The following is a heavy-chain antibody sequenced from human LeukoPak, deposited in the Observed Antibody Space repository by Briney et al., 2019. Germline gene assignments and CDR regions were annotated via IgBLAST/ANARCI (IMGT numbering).Heavy chain of an antibody. Sequence: GGSLRLSCEASAFTFSSYWMSWVRQAPGKGLDWVANIKQDGSEKYYVDSVKGRITISRDNAKNSLYLQMNSLRAEDTAVYYCAKGFSPYYDSSEGWFDPWGQGTLVTVSS. V-gene: IGHV3-7*05. D-gene: IGHD3-22*01. CDR3: AKGFSPYYDSSEGWFDP. CDR1: AFTFSSYW. CDR2: IKQDGSEK. J-gene: IGHJ5*02.